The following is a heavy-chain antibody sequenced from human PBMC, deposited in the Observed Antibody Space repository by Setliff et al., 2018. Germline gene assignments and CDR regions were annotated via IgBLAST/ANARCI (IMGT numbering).Heavy chain of an antibody. J-gene: IGHJ4*02. Sequence: PGGSLRLSCAASGFTFSTYRMHWVRQAPGKGLEWVAVIWGDGGTKYHADSVKGRFTISRDNTKNTLYRQRNSLRPEDTAVYYCARTCSGSGCYAGLESWGQGTPVTVSS. CDR3: ARTCSGSGCYAGLES. D-gene: IGHD2-15*01. V-gene: IGHV3-33*08. CDR1: GFTFSTYR. CDR2: IWGDGGTK.